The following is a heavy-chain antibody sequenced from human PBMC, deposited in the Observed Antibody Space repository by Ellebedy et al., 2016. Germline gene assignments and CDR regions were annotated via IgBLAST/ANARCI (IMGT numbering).Heavy chain of an antibody. J-gene: IGHJ5*02. V-gene: IGHV3-11*01. D-gene: IGHD5-12*01. CDR2: ISSAGTST. CDR3: ARGRIVARVFDP. CDR1: GFTFDDYP. Sequence: GGSLRLSCVASGFTFDDYPMARIRQTPERGLEWVSYISSAGTSTYYADSVRGRFTISRDNTKKTLDLQMNDLRPEDTALYYCARGRIVARVFDPWGQGTRVTVSS.